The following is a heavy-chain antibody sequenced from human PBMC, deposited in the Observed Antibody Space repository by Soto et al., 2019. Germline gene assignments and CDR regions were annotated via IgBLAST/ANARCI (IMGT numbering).Heavy chain of an antibody. CDR2: ISYDGKDK. V-gene: IGHV3-30*04. Sequence: GGSLSLSCAASGFPFSSYAMHWVRQAPGKGLEWVAVISYDGKDKYYADSVKGRFTISRDISKNTLYLQVNSLRTEDTAVYYCAREYLEWLFPRGMDVWGQGTTVTVSS. CDR3: AREYLEWLFPRGMDV. J-gene: IGHJ6*02. D-gene: IGHD3-3*01. CDR1: GFPFSSYA.